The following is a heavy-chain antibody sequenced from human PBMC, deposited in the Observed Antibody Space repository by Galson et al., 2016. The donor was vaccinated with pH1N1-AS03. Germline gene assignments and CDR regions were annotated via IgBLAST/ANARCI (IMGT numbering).Heavy chain of an antibody. CDR1: GFTFDAYA. D-gene: IGHD2-2*01. J-gene: IGHJ4*02. CDR2: IDWNSGTI. CDR3: SKGVRYAFHAQFDR. V-gene: IGHV3-9*01. Sequence: SLRLSCAGSGFTFDAYAMHWVRQAPGKGLEWVSGIDWNSGTIGYTDSVKGRLTISRDNAKNSLYLQMNSLSADDTAIYYCSKGVRYAFHAQFDRWGQGTLVTVSS.